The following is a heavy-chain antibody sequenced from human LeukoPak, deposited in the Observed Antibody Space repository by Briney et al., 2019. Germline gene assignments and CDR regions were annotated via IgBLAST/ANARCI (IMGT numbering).Heavy chain of an antibody. D-gene: IGHD2-2*01. CDR1: GFSFSSYG. J-gene: IGHJ4*02. Sequence: GRSLTLSCVTSGFSFSSYGMHWVRQAPGKGLEWVAVIWYDGGDKYYADSVRGRFTTSRDKSKNTVSLQMNSLRAEDTAVYYCAASTKHPAMCDYWGQGTLVTVSS. V-gene: IGHV3-33*01. CDR3: AASTKHPAMCDY. CDR2: IWYDGGDK.